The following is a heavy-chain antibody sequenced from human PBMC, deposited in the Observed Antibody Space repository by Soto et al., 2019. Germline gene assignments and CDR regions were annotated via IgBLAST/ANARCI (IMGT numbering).Heavy chain of an antibody. CDR1: SGSISSSNW. Sequence: QVQLQESGPGLVKPSGTLSLTCAVSSGSISSSNWWSWVRQPPGKGLEWIGEIYHSGSTNYNPSLKSRVTISVDKSKNQFSLKLSSVTAADTAVYYCASRTTYYYGSGSYLYAFDIWGQGTMVTVSS. D-gene: IGHD3-10*01. CDR2: IYHSGST. J-gene: IGHJ3*02. CDR3: ASRTTYYYGSGSYLYAFDI. V-gene: IGHV4-4*02.